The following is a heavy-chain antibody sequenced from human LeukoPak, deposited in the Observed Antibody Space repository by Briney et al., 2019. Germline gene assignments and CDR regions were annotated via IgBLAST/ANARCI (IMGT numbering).Heavy chain of an antibody. D-gene: IGHD3-22*01. CDR3: ARLDTMIVLVITTPVLGAFDI. CDR1: GYSFTSYW. CDR2: IYPGDSDT. Sequence: GESLKISCKGSGYSFTSYWIGWVRQMPGKGLEWMGIIYPGDSDTRYSPPFQGQVTISADKSISSAYLQWSSLKASDTAMYYCARLDTMIVLVITTPVLGAFDIWGQGTMVIVSS. J-gene: IGHJ3*02. V-gene: IGHV5-51*01.